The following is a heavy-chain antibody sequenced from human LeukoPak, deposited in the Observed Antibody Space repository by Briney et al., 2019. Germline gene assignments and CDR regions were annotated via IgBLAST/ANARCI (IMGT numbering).Heavy chain of an antibody. Sequence: PGGSLRLSCAASGFTFNNYWMHWVRQAPGKGLEWVANINQDGSGKNFVDSVKGRFTISRDNAKNSLYLQMNSLRAEDTAVYYCARGLRGGEYYFDYWGQGTLVTVSS. V-gene: IGHV3-7*01. CDR3: ARGLRGGEYYFDY. D-gene: IGHD3-16*01. J-gene: IGHJ4*02. CDR1: GFTFNNYW. CDR2: INQDGSGK.